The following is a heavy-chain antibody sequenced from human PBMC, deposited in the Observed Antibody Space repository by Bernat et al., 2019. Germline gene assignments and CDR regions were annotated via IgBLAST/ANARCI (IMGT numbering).Heavy chain of an antibody. CDR3: AKGDYVFGAFPI. Sequence: QVQLVQSGAEVKKPGSSVKVSCKASGGSFSRYTINWVRQAPGQGLEWMGRTVPTFGTVNYAQKFQARLTITADQSTGTAYMDLSSLTSEDTAIYFCAKGDYVFGAFPIWGQGTLVTVSS. CDR2: TVPTFGTV. V-gene: IGHV1-69*08. J-gene: IGHJ3*02. D-gene: IGHD3-16*01. CDR1: GGSFSRYT.